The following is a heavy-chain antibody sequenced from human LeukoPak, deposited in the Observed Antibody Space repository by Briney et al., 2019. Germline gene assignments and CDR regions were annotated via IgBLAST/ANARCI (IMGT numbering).Heavy chain of an antibody. V-gene: IGHV4-39*01. CDR1: GGSISSSSYY. Sequence: SETLSLTCTVSGGSISSSSYYWGWIRQPPGKGLEWIGSIYYSGSTYYNPSLKSRVTISVDTSKNQFSLKLSSVTAADMAVYYCARLAARSSAFDYWGQGTLVTVSS. CDR3: ARLAARSSAFDY. CDR2: IYYSGST. D-gene: IGHD6-25*01. J-gene: IGHJ4*02.